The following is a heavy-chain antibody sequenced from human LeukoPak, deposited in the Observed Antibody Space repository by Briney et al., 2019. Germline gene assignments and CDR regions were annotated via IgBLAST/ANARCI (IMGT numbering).Heavy chain of an antibody. CDR3: ARDRAMDDY. J-gene: IGHJ4*02. D-gene: IGHD3-10*01. V-gene: IGHV3-7*01. CDR2: INQDGSEE. Sequence: GGSLRLFCATSGFIFSNYWMNWVRQTPGKGLEWVANINQDGSEENYVDPVKGRFTISRDNAKNSLYLQMNSLRAEDTAVYYCARDRAMDDYWGQGALVTVSS. CDR1: GFIFSNYW.